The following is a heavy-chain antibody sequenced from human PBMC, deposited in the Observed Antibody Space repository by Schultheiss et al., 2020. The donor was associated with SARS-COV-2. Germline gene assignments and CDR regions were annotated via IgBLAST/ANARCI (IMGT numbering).Heavy chain of an antibody. J-gene: IGHJ4*02. CDR1: GFTFDDYA. Sequence: GGSLRLSCAASGFTFDDYAMHWVRQAPGKGLEWVSGISWNSGSIGYADSVKGRFTISRDNAKNSLYLQMNSLRAEDTAVYYCAKDSYYYDSSGYYPMAIDYWGQGTLVTVSS. CDR2: ISWNSGSI. V-gene: IGHV3-9*01. D-gene: IGHD3-22*01. CDR3: AKDSYYYDSSGYYPMAIDY.